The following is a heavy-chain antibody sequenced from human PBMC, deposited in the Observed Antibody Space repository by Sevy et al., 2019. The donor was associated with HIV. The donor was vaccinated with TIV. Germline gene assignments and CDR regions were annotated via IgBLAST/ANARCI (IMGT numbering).Heavy chain of an antibody. V-gene: IGHV3-7*01. CDR2: IKQDGSEK. J-gene: IGHJ4*02. CDR1: GFTFSSYW. CDR3: ARSPIPSDYYFDY. D-gene: IGHD3-3*01. Sequence: GGSLRISCAASGFTFSSYWMTWVRQAPGKGLEWVANIKQDGSEKYYVDSVKGRFTISRDNTKNSLYLQMNSLRAEDMAVYYCARSPIPSDYYFDYWGQGTLVTVSS.